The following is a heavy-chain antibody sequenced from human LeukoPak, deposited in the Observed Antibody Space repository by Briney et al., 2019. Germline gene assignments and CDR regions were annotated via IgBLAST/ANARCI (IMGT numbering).Heavy chain of an antibody. CDR1: GGSISSYY. D-gene: IGHD1-1*01. J-gene: IGHJ5*01. Sequence: SETLTLTCTVSGGSISSYYWSWIRQPPGKGLEWIGYIYYSGSTNYNPSLKSRVTISVDTSKNQFSLKLSSVTAADTAVYYCARGGCTGTYLNWVDSWGQGTLVTVSS. V-gene: IGHV4-59*01. CDR2: IYYSGST. CDR3: ARGGCTGTYLNWVDS.